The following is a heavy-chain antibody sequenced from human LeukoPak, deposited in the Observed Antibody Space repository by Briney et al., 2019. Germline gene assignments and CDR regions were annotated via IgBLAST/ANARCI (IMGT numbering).Heavy chain of an antibody. CDR1: GGSISSGSHY. CDR2: IYTSGST. CDR3: ARDGYNPVAFDI. J-gene: IGHJ3*02. D-gene: IGHD5-24*01. V-gene: IGHV4-61*02. Sequence: PSETLSLTCTVSGGSISSGSHYWSWIRQPAGKGLEWIGRIYTSGSTNYNPSLKSRLTMSVGTSKNTFSLKLKSVTAADTAVYYCARDGYNPVAFDIWGQGTVVTVSS.